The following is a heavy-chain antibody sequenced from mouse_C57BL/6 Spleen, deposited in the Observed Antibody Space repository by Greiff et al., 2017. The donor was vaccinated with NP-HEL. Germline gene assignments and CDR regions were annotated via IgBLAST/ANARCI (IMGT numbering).Heavy chain of an antibody. CDR1: GFSLTSYG. CDR3: ARGYDPSYSMDF. CDR2: IWSGGST. D-gene: IGHD2-3*01. J-gene: IGHJ4*01. Sequence: QVQLKQSGPGLVQPSQSLSITCTVSGFSLTSYGVHWVRQSPGKGLEWLGVIWSGGSTDYTAAFISRLSISKDNSTCQVFFKMNSLQAYDTAIYYCARGYDPSYSMDFWGQGTSVTVSS. V-gene: IGHV2-2*01.